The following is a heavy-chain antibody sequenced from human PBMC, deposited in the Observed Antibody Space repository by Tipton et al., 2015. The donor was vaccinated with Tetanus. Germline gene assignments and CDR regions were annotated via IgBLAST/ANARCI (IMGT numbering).Heavy chain of an antibody. Sequence: TLSLTCAVYGGSFSGYYWSWIRQPPGKGLEWIGEINHSGSTNYNPSLKSRVTISVDTSKNQFSLKLSSVTAADTAVYYCARGVDYYGSGSYRCCFDYWGQGTLVSVSS. CDR1: GGSFSGYY. V-gene: IGHV4-34*01. CDR2: INHSGST. J-gene: IGHJ4*02. D-gene: IGHD3-10*01. CDR3: ARGVDYYGSGSYRCCFDY.